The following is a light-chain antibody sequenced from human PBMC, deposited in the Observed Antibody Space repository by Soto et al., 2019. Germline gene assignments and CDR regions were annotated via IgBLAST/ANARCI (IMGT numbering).Light chain of an antibody. CDR1: QSVSSSY. J-gene: IGKJ4*01. CDR3: QQYGSSLPLT. CDR2: GAS. V-gene: IGKV3-20*01. Sequence: EIVLTQSPGTLSLSPGERATLSSRASQSVSSSYLAWYQQKPGQAPRLLIYGASSRATGIPDRFSGSGSGTDFTLTISRLEPEDFAVYYCQQYGSSLPLTFGGGTKVDI.